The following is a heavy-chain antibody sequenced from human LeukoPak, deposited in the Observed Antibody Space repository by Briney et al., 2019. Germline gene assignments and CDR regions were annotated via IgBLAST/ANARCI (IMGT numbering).Heavy chain of an antibody. V-gene: IGHV4-39*07. J-gene: IGHJ2*01. CDR3: SRRDCSQTSCSYWYFDL. CDR2: IYYNGVT. D-gene: IGHD2-2*01. CDR1: GGSIIGASHY. Sequence: SETLSLTCAVSGGSIIGASHYWGWMRQPPGKGLEWIGSIYYNGVTYYSPSLKSRVTISVDTSKNQFSLTLNAVTAADTAVYYCSRRDCSQTSCSYWYFDLWGRGTLVTVSS.